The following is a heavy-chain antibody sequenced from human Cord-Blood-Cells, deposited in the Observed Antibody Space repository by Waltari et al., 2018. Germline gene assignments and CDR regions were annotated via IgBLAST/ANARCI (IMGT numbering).Heavy chain of an antibody. Sequence: QVQLVQSGAEVKKPAASVKLSCKASGYTLTGYYMHCVRPAPGQGLEWMGWINPNSGGTNYAQKFQGWVTMTRDTSISTAYMELSRLRSDDTAVYYCARTWLRLSDAFDIWGQGTMVTVSS. CDR1: GYTLTGYY. J-gene: IGHJ3*02. V-gene: IGHV1-2*04. CDR3: ARTWLRLSDAFDI. CDR2: INPNSGGT. D-gene: IGHD5-12*01.